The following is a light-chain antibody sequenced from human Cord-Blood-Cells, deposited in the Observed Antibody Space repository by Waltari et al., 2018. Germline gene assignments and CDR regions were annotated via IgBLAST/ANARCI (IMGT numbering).Light chain of an antibody. Sequence: SYELTQPLSVSVAQGQTARITCGGNNIGSKNVHWYQQKPGQAPVLVIYRDSNRPSGIPERFSGSNSGNTATLTISRAQAGDEADYYCQVWDSSTYVFGTGTKVTVL. J-gene: IGLJ1*01. CDR3: QVWDSSTYV. CDR1: NIGSKN. CDR2: RDS. V-gene: IGLV3-9*01.